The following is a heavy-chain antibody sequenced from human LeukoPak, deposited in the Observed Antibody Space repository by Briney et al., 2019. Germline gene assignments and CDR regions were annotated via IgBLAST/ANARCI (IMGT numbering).Heavy chain of an antibody. Sequence: PSETLSLTCTVSGGSISGGGYYWSWIRQPPGEGLEWIGYIYHSGSTYYNPSLKSRFTISVATSKNRFSLTWTAVSAADTAVYYCARTNSGYGPIEYWGQGPLVTVSS. V-gene: IGHV4-30-2*02. CDR2: IYHSGST. J-gene: IGHJ4*02. CDR1: GGSISGGGYY. D-gene: IGHD5-12*01. CDR3: ARTNSGYGPIEY.